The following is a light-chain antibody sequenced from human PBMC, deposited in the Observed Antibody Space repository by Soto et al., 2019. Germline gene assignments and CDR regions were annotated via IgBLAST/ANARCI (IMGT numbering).Light chain of an antibody. CDR1: ASNIGRNT. Sequence: QSVLTQPPSASGTPGQRVTISCSGGASNIGRNTVNWYQDLPGTAPKLLISSDNKRPSGVPDRFSGSKSGTSASLAISGLQSEDEADYYCAVWVDSLNGPVFGGGTKLTVL. J-gene: IGLJ3*02. V-gene: IGLV1-44*01. CDR3: AVWVDSLNGPV. CDR2: SDN.